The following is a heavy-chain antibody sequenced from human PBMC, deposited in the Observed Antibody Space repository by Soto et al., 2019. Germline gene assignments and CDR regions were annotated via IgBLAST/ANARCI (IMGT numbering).Heavy chain of an antibody. D-gene: IGHD3-22*01. CDR3: AKNAWGYYDSSGYYSYFDY. CDR2: ISYDGSNK. Sequence: QVQLVESGGGVVQPGRSLRLSCAASGFTFSSYGMHWVRQAPGNGLEWVAVISYDGSNKYYADSVKGRFTSSRDNSKNALYLQMNSLRAEDTAVYYCAKNAWGYYDSSGYYSYFDYWGQGTLVTVSS. CDR1: GFTFSSYG. J-gene: IGHJ4*02. V-gene: IGHV3-30*18.